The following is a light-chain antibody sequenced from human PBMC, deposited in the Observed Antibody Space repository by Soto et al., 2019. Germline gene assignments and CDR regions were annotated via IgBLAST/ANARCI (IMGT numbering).Light chain of an antibody. CDR2: EGS. Sequence: QSALTQPASVSGSPGQSITISCTGTSSDVGSYNLVSCYQQHPGKAPKLMIYEGSKRPSGVSNRFSGSKSGNTASLTISGLQAEDEADYYCCSYAGSSTYVLGTGTKVTVL. J-gene: IGLJ1*01. V-gene: IGLV2-23*01. CDR1: SSDVGSYNL. CDR3: CSYAGSSTYV.